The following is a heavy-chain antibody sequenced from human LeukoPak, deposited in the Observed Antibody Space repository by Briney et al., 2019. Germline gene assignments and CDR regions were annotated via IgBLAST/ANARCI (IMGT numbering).Heavy chain of an antibody. V-gene: IGHV3-64*01. D-gene: IGHD3-16*01. CDR3: AKEGAFRDFDY. CDR1: GFTFSSYA. Sequence: PGGSLRLSCAASGFTFSSYAMHWVRQAPGKGLEYVSAISSNGGSTYYANSVKGRFTISRDNSKNTLYLQMGSLRAEDTAFYYCAKEGAFRDFDYWGQGTLVTVSS. CDR2: ISSNGGST. J-gene: IGHJ4*02.